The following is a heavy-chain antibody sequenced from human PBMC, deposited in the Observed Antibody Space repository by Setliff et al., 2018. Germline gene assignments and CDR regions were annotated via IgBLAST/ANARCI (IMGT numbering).Heavy chain of an antibody. J-gene: IGHJ5*02. D-gene: IGHD3-10*01. V-gene: IGHV5-51*01. Sequence: GESLKSSCKGYGFSFTDFWIGWVRQMPGKGLEWMGLIYAGDSDTRYNPSFQGRVTMSADKSINTAYLQWSSLKASDTAIYYCARQKSTGSGNNWFDPWGQGTLVTVSS. CDR1: GFSFTDFW. CDR3: ARQKSTGSGNNWFDP. CDR2: IYAGDSDT.